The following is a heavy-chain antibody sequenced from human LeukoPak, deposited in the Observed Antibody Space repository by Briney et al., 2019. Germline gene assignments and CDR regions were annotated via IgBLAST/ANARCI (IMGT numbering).Heavy chain of an antibody. CDR1: GFTFRNYW. CDR3: ARRYYYGSGEVDY. CDR2: IKQNGNEK. Sequence: PGGSLRLSCTASGFTFRNYWISWVRQAPGKGLEWVANIKQNGNEKYYVDSVEGRFTISRDNTKNSLYLQMNSLRAEDTAVYYCARRYYYGSGEVDYWGQGTLVTVSS. V-gene: IGHV3-7*03. J-gene: IGHJ4*02. D-gene: IGHD3-10*01.